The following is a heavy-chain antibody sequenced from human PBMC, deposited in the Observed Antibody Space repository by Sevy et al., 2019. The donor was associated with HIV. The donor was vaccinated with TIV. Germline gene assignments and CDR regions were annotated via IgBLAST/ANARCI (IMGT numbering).Heavy chain of an antibody. CDR3: AREISSSWYVSSGMDV. V-gene: IGHV3-21*01. CDR2: ISSSSSYI. D-gene: IGHD6-13*01. CDR1: GFTFSSYS. Sequence: GGSLRLSCAASGFTFSSYSMNWVRQAPGKGLEWVSSISSSSSYIYYADSVNGRFTISRDNAKNSLYLQMNSLRAEDTAVYYCAREISSSWYVSSGMDVWGQGTTVTVSS. J-gene: IGHJ6*02.